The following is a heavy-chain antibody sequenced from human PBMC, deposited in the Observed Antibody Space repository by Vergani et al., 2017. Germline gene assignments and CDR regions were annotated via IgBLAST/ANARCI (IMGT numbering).Heavy chain of an antibody. CDR3: ARVRRWLHTRGWFDP. D-gene: IGHD5-24*01. CDR1: GYTFTGYY. J-gene: IGHJ5*02. CDR2: INPNSGGT. Sequence: QVQLVQSGAEVKKPGASVKVSCKASGYTFTGYYMHWVRQAPGQGLEWMGWINPNSGGTNYAQKFQGRVTMTRDTSISTAYMELSRLRSDDTAVYYCARVRRWLHTRGWFDPWGQGTLVTVSS. V-gene: IGHV1-2*02.